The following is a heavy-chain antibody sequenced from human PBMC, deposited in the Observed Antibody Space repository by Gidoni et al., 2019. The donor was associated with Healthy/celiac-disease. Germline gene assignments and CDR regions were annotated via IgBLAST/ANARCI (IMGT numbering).Heavy chain of an antibody. V-gene: IGHV4-34*01. D-gene: IGHD3-3*01. CDR2: INHSGST. Sequence: QVQLQQWGAGLLKPSETLSLTCAVYGGSFSGYYWSWIRQPPGKGLEWIGEINHSGSTNYNPSLKSRVTISVDTSKNQFSLKLSSVTAADTAVYYCASGSDFWSNHFDYWGQGTLVTVSS. CDR1: GGSFSGYY. J-gene: IGHJ4*02. CDR3: ASGSDFWSNHFDY.